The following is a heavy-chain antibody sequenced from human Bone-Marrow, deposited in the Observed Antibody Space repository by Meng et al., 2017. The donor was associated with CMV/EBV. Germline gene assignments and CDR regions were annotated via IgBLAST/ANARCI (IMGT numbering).Heavy chain of an antibody. D-gene: IGHD2-2*01. J-gene: IGHJ5*02. Sequence: SETLSLTCTVSGGSISSYYWSWIRQPAGKGLEWIGRIYTSGSTNYNPSLKSRVTMSVDTSKNQFSLKLSSVTAADTAVYYCARHVISDCSSTSCYPGWFDPWGQGNLVTVSS. CDR3: ARHVISDCSSTSCYPGWFDP. CDR1: GGSISSYY. CDR2: IYTSGST. V-gene: IGHV4-4*07.